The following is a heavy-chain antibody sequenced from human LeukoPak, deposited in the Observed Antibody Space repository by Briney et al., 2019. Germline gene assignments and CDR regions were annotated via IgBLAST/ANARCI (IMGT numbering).Heavy chain of an antibody. J-gene: IGHJ4*02. D-gene: IGHD3-22*01. CDR3: ARDAVALFRYYDSSGYCLDY. V-gene: IGHV1-2*02. CDR1: GYTFTGYY. CDR2: INPNSGGT. Sequence: ASVKVSCKASGYTFTGYYMHWVRQAPGQGLEWMGWINPNSGGTNYAQKFQGRVTMTRDTSISTAYMELSRLRSDDTAVYYCARDAVALFRYYDSSGYCLDYWGQGTLVTVSS.